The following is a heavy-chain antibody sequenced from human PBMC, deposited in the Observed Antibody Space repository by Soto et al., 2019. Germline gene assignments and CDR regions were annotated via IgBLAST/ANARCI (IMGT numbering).Heavy chain of an antibody. CDR3: AREGGLAYCGGDCLYNWFDP. Sequence: LSLTCTVSGGSISSGDYYWSWVRQHPGKGLEWIGYRSYSGSTYYNPSLKSRVTIVVDTSRNQFSLRLSSVTAADTAVYYCAREGGLAYCGGDCLYNWFDPWGQGTLVTVPQ. D-gene: IGHD2-21*02. J-gene: IGHJ5*02. CDR2: RSYSGST. CDR1: GGSISSGDYY. V-gene: IGHV4-31*03.